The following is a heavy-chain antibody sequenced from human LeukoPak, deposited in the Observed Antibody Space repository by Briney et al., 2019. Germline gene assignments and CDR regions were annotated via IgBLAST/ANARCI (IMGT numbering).Heavy chain of an antibody. CDR1: GFTVSNNY. J-gene: IGHJ4*02. Sequence: GGSLRLSCAASGFTVSNNYMSWVRQAPGKGLEWVAVISYDGSNKYYADSVKGRFTISRDNSKNTLYLQMNSLRAEDTAVYYCAKNGGGARGATFHFDYWGQGTLVTVSS. D-gene: IGHD1-26*01. V-gene: IGHV3-30*18. CDR2: ISYDGSNK. CDR3: AKNGGGARGATFHFDY.